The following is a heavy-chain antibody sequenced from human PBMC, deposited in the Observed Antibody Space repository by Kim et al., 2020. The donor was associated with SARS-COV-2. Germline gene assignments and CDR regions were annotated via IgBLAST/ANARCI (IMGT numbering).Heavy chain of an antibody. D-gene: IGHD3-22*01. CDR1: GGSISSYY. CDR3: ARLPLHNDYDSSGYYFDY. J-gene: IGHJ4*02. V-gene: IGHV4-59*08. CDR2: IYYSGST. Sequence: SETLSLTCTVSGGSISSYYWSWIRQPPGKGLEWIGYIYYSGSTNYNPSLKSRVTISVDTSKNQFSLKLSSVTAADTAVYYCARLPLHNDYDSSGYYFDYWGQGTLVTVSS.